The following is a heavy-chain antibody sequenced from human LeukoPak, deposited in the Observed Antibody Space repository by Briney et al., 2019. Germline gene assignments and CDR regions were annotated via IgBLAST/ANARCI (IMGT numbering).Heavy chain of an antibody. CDR2: ISGSGGST. J-gene: IGHJ4*02. CDR1: GFTFSNYA. V-gene: IGHV3-23*01. Sequence: PGGSLRLSCAASGFTFSNYAMNWVRQAPGRGLEWVSAISGSGGSTYYADSVKGRFTISRDNAKNSLYLQMNGLREEDTAVYYCARGYCSSTDCHLARHFEYWGQGTRVTVSS. D-gene: IGHD2-2*01. CDR3: ARGYCSSTDCHLARHFEY.